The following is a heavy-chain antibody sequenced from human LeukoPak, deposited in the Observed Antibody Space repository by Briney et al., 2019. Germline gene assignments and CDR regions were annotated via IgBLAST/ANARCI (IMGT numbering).Heavy chain of an antibody. CDR3: ARDEVRYYDSSGYYYGPPFEY. J-gene: IGHJ4*02. CDR1: GFTFSSYS. CDR2: ISSSSSYI. D-gene: IGHD3-22*01. Sequence: PGGSLRLSCAASGFTFSSYSMNWVRQAPGKGLEWVSSISSSSSYIYYADSVKGRFTISRDNAKNSLYLQMNSLRAEDTAVYYCARDEVRYYDSSGYYYGPPFEYWGQGTLVTVSS. V-gene: IGHV3-21*01.